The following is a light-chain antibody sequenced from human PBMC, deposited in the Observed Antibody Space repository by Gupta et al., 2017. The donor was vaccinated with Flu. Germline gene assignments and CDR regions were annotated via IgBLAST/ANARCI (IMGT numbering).Light chain of an antibody. CDR3: QQTYSRRT. V-gene: IGKV1-39*01. CDR1: QSISRY. Sequence: DIQITQSPSSLSASIGDRVIITCRAGQSISRYLNWYQQKPGKAPKLLIHAASTLESGVPSRFSGSGSGTDFTLTISGLETEDFATYYCQQTYSRRTFGQGTRVEIK. J-gene: IGKJ1*01. CDR2: AAS.